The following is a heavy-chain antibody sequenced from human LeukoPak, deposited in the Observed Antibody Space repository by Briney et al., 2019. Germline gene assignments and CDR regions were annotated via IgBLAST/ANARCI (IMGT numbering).Heavy chain of an antibody. CDR3: TRDGYNWEAFDI. CDR2: INWNGGST. D-gene: IGHD5-24*01. CDR1: GFTFDDYG. Sequence: GRSLRLSCAASGFTFDDYGMSWVRQAPGKGLEWVSGINWNGGSTGYADSVKGRFTISRDNAKNSLYLQMNSLRAEDTALYYCTRDGYNWEAFDIWGQGTMVTVSS. V-gene: IGHV3-20*04. J-gene: IGHJ3*02.